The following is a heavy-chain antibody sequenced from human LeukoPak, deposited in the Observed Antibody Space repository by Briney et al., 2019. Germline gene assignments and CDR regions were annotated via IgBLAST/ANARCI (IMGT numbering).Heavy chain of an antibody. CDR2: IYYSGST. CDR3: ARDKSPYYYDSSGFDY. Sequence: SETLSLTCTVSGGSISSYYWSWIRQPPGKGLEWIGYIYYSGSTNYNPSLKSRVTISVDTSKNQFSLKLSSVTAADTAVYYCARDKSPYYYDSSGFDYWGQGTLVTVSS. J-gene: IGHJ4*02. V-gene: IGHV4-59*01. D-gene: IGHD3-22*01. CDR1: GGSISSYY.